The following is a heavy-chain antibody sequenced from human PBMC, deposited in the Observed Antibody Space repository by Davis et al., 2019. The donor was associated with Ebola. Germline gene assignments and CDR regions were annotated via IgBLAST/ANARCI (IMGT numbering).Heavy chain of an antibody. V-gene: IGHV1-8*01. D-gene: IGHD3-9*01. CDR1: GYTFTSYD. Sequence: AASVQVSCKASGYTFTSYDINWVRQATGQGLEWMGWMNPNSGNTGYAQKFQGRVTMTRNTSISTAYMELSSLRSEDTAVYYCAFRRSHYDILTGYYKLAPWGQGTLVTVSS. J-gene: IGHJ5*02. CDR2: MNPNSGNT. CDR3: AFRRSHYDILTGYYKLAP.